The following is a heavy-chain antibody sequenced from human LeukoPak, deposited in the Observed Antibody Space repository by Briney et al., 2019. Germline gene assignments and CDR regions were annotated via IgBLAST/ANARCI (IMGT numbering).Heavy chain of an antibody. CDR3: ARGYQYYYDSSGYPPNY. CDR2: INPSGGST. D-gene: IGHD3-22*01. V-gene: IGHV1-46*01. Sequence: ASVKVSCKASGYTFTSYYMHWVRQAPGQGLEWLGIINPSGGSTSYAQKFQGRVTMTRDTSTSTVYMELSSLRSEDTAVYYCARGYQYYYDSSGYPPNYWGQGTLVTVSS. CDR1: GYTFTSYY. J-gene: IGHJ4*02.